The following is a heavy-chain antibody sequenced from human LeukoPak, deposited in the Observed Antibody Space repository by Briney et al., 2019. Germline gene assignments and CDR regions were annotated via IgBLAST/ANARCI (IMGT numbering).Heavy chain of an antibody. J-gene: IGHJ4*02. CDR1: GFTFSGYA. D-gene: IGHD6-19*01. V-gene: IGHV3-23*01. CDR3: AKARLSTGWAYNDY. Sequence: GGSLRLACAASGFTFSGYAMSWVRQAPGKGLEWVSAIVGGGGTTFYADSVKGRFTISRDNSKNTVYLQMNSLRAEDTAVYFCAKARLSTGWAYNDYWGQGTLVTVSS. CDR2: IVGGGGTT.